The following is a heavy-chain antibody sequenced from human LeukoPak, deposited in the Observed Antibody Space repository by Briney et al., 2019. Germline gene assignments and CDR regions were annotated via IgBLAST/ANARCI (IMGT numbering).Heavy chain of an antibody. V-gene: IGHV3-30*19. CDR1: GFTFSSYG. Sequence: PGRSLRLSCAASGFTFSSYGMHWVRQAPGKGLEWVAVISYDGSNKYYADSVKGRFTISRDNSKNTLYLQMSSLRAEDTAVYYCARASPPPSWGQGTLVTVSS. CDR3: ARASPPPS. CDR2: ISYDGSNK. J-gene: IGHJ4*02.